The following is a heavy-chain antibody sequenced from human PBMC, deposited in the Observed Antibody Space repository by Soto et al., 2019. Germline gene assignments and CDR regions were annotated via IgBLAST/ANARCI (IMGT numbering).Heavy chain of an antibody. CDR2: ISYDGSNK. J-gene: IGHJ4*02. CDR3: ARADYYDEGIDN. CDR1: GFTFSSYA. D-gene: IGHD3-22*01. V-gene: IGHV3-30-3*01. Sequence: QVQLVESGGGVVQPGRSLRLSCAASGFTFSSYAMHWVRQAPGKGLEWVAVISYDGSNKYYADSVKGRFTISRDNSKNTLYLQMNNLRVEDTAVYYCARADYYDEGIDNWGQGTLVTVSS.